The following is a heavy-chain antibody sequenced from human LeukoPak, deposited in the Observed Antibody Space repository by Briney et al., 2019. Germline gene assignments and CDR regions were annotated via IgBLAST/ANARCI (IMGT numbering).Heavy chain of an antibody. CDR3: ARNRGGQQFDC. J-gene: IGHJ4*02. CDR2: INTDGSTT. Sequence: GGSLRLTCAASGCTISDYCIDWVRQAPGQGLEWVANINTDGSTTNYVASVRGRFTISRDNTRSSLSLQMNNLRDEDTAVYYCARNRGGQQFDCWGQGTLLTVSS. D-gene: IGHD3-10*01. V-gene: IGHV3-7*01. CDR1: GCTISDYC.